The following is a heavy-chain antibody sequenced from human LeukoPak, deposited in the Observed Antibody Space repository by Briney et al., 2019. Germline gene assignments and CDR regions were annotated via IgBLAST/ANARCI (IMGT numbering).Heavy chain of an antibody. V-gene: IGHV1-18*01. CDR1: GYTFTSYG. D-gene: IGHD3-16*01. Sequence: ASVKVSCKASGYTFTSYGIIWVRQAPGQGLGWMGWISAYNGNTNYAQELQGRVTMTTDTSTSTAYMELRSLRSDDTAVYYCARVEREWGVYYYYMDVWGKGTTVTVSS. CDR2: ISAYNGNT. CDR3: ARVEREWGVYYYYMDV. J-gene: IGHJ6*03.